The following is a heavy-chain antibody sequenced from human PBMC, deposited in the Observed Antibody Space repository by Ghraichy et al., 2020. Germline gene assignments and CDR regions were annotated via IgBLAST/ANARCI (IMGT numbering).Heavy chain of an antibody. CDR3: ARGKEIYSYYYDSSGYLFDY. J-gene: IGHJ4*02. Sequence: SETLSLTCAVSGYSISSGYYWGWIRQPPGKGLEWIGSIYHSGSTYYNPSLKSRVTISVDTSKNQFSLKLSSVTAADTAVYYCARGKEIYSYYYDSSGYLFDYWGQGTLVTVSS. V-gene: IGHV4-38-2*01. CDR2: IYHSGST. D-gene: IGHD3-22*01. CDR1: GYSISSGYY.